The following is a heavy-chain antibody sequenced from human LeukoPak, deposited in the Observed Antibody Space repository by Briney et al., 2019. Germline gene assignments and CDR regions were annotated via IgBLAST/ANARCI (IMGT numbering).Heavy chain of an antibody. Sequence: SVKVSCKASGGTFSSYAISWVRQAPGQGLEWMGRIIPIFGIANYAQKFQGRVTITADKSTSTAYMELSSLRSEDTAVYYCAGSSYGDYGFTTSSYDYWGQGTLVTVSS. CDR1: GGTFSSYA. J-gene: IGHJ4*02. CDR3: AGSSYGDYGFTTSSYDY. D-gene: IGHD4-17*01. V-gene: IGHV1-69*04. CDR2: IIPIFGIA.